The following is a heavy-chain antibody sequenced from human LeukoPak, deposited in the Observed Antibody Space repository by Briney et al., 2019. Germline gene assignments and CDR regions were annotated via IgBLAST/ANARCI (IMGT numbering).Heavy chain of an antibody. CDR3: ARPLAPYYDSSGYYGDAFDI. V-gene: IGHV1-2*02. D-gene: IGHD3-22*01. CDR1: GYTFTVYY. CDR2: INPNSGGT. Sequence: ASVKVSCKASGYTFTVYYMHWVRQAPGQGLEWMGWINPNSGGTNYAQKFQGRVTMTRDTSISTAYMELSRLRSDDTAVYYCARPLAPYYDSSGYYGDAFDIWGQGTMVTVSS. J-gene: IGHJ3*02.